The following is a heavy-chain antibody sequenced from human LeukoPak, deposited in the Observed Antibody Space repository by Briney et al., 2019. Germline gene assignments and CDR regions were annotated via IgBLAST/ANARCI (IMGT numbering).Heavy chain of an antibody. CDR2: TTAYNGNT. D-gene: IGHD5-12*01. CDR1: GYTFTSYG. V-gene: IGHV1-18*01. Sequence: ASVKVSCKASGYTFTSYGISWVRQAPGQGLEWMGWTTAYNGNTNYAQNLQGRVTTTTDTSTSTAYMELRSLRSDDTAVYYCARGGMATPMDSWGQGTLVTVSS. J-gene: IGHJ4*02. CDR3: ARGGMATPMDS.